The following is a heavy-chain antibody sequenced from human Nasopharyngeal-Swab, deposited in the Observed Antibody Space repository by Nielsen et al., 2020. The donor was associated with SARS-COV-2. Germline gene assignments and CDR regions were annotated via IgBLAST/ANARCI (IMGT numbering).Heavy chain of an antibody. D-gene: IGHD6-19*01. CDR2: TYYRSKWYN. J-gene: IGHJ4*02. CDR1: GDSVSNNSAA. Sequence: SQTLSLTCAISGDSVSNNSAAWNWIRQSPSRGLEWLGRTYYRSKWYNDYAVSVKSRITINPDTSKNQFSLQLNSVTPEDTAVYYCARDPEVAGIPLFDYWGQGTLVTVSS. V-gene: IGHV6-1*01. CDR3: ARDPEVAGIPLFDY.